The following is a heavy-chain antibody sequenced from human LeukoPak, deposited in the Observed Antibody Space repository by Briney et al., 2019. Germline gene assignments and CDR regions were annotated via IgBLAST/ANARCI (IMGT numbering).Heavy chain of an antibody. CDR3: ARRGSGWYVDY. V-gene: IGHV5-51*01. Sequence: GESLKISCKASGYTFTSYWIGWVRQMPGKGLGWMGIIYPGDSDTRYSPSFQGQVSISVDKSISTAYLQWSSLKASDTAMYYCARRGSGWYVDYWGQGTLVTVSS. J-gene: IGHJ4*02. CDR1: GYTFTSYW. CDR2: IYPGDSDT. D-gene: IGHD6-19*01.